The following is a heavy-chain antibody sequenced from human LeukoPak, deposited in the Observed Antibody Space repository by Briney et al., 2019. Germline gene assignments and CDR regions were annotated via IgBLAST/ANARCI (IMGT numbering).Heavy chain of an antibody. V-gene: IGHV3-23*01. Sequence: GGSLRLSCAASGFTFSSYAMSWVRQAPGKGLEWVSAISGSGGSTYYADSVKGRFTISRDNSKNTLYLQMNSLRAEDTAVYYCAKDSDYGGNSPASNWGQGTLVIVSS. CDR2: ISGSGGST. J-gene: IGHJ4*02. CDR3: AKDSDYGGNSPASN. D-gene: IGHD4-23*01. CDR1: GFTFSSYA.